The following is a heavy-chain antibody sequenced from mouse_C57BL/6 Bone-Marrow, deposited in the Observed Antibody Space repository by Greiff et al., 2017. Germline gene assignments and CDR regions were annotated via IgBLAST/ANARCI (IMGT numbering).Heavy chain of an antibody. Sequence: VKLMESDAELVKPGASVKISCKVSGYTFTDHTIHWMKQRPEQGLEWIGYIYPRDGSTKYNEKFKGKATLTADKSSSTAYLQLNSLTSADSAVYFCAREDGYYGWYFDVWGTGTTVTVSS. J-gene: IGHJ1*03. CDR1: GYTFTDHT. CDR3: AREDGYYGWYFDV. D-gene: IGHD2-1*01. V-gene: IGHV1-78*01. CDR2: IYPRDGST.